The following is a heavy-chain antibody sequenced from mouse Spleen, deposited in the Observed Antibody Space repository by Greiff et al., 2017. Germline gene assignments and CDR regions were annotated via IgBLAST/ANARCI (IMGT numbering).Heavy chain of an antibody. CDR3: ARGHRTGTGFDY. V-gene: IGHV5-4*01. D-gene: IGHD4-1*01. CDR2: ISDGGSYT. CDR1: GFTFSSYA. J-gene: IGHJ2*01. Sequence: EVHLVESGGGLVKPGGSLKLSCAASGFTFSSYAMSWVRQTPEKRLEWVATISDGGSYTYYPDNVKGRFTISRDNAKNNLYLQMSHLKSEDTAMYYCARGHRTGTGFDYWGQGTTLTVSS.